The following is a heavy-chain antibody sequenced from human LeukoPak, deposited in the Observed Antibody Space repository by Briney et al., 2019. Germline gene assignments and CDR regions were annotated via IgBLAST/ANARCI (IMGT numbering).Heavy chain of an antibody. CDR2: ISGYNGNT. Sequence: GASVKVSCKASGYIFTDYGISWVRQAPGQGFERMGWISGYNGNTNYAQSLQGRVTMTTDTSTSTTYMELRSLRSDDTAVYYCAKDIHPGLGSGASCCFDYWGQGTLVTVSS. D-gene: IGHD2-15*01. V-gene: IGHV1-18*01. CDR1: GYIFTDYG. J-gene: IGHJ4*02. CDR3: AKDIHPGLGSGASCCFDY.